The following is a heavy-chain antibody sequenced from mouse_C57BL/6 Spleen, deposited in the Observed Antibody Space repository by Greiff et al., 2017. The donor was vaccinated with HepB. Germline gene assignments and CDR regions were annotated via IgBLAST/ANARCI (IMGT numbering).Heavy chain of an antibody. J-gene: IGHJ4*01. Sequence: QVQLQQSGAELARPGASVKLSCKASGYTFTSYGISWVKQRTGQGLEWIGEIYPRSGNTYYNEKFKGKATLTADKSSSTAYMELRSLTSEDSAVYFCARKREYYGSGAMDYWGQGTSVTVSS. D-gene: IGHD1-1*01. CDR1: GYTFTSYG. CDR2: IYPRSGNT. CDR3: ARKREYYGSGAMDY. V-gene: IGHV1-81*01.